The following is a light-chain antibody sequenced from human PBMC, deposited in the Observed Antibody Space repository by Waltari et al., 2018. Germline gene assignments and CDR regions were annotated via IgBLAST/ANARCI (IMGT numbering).Light chain of an antibody. CDR2: DAT. CDR1: QGIGRS. Sequence: IQLTQSPSSLSASIGDRVTITCRASQGIGRSLAWYQQKPGKPPWLLIYDATSLEGGVPSRFRGSGSGTDFTLSISSLQPEDFATYSCQHLNSYPFTFGPGTTV. CDR3: QHLNSYPFT. J-gene: IGKJ3*01. V-gene: IGKV1-13*02.